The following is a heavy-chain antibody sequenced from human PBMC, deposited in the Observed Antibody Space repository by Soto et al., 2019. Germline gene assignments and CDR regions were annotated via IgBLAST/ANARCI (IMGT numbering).Heavy chain of an antibody. CDR3: ARSRTVAAAGTFDY. D-gene: IGHD6-13*01. CDR1: GFTFSFYW. Sequence: GGSLRLSCAASGFTFSFYWMSWVRQAPGKGLEWLGTIKLDASEKKYVDSVKGRFTMSRDNAKNSLYLQMNSLRAEDTAVYYCARSRTVAAAGTFDYWGQGTLVTVSS. V-gene: IGHV3-7*01. J-gene: IGHJ4*02. CDR2: IKLDASEK.